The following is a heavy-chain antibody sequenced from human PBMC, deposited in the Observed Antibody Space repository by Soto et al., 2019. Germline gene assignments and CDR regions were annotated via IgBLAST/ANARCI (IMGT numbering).Heavy chain of an antibody. CDR2: INPNSGGT. D-gene: IGHD1-26*01. J-gene: IGHJ6*02. Sequence: ASVKVSCKASGYTFTGYYMHWVRQAPGQGLEWMGWINPNSGGTNYAQKFQGWVTMTRDTSISTAYMELSRLRSDDTAVYYCARVSIVDYYGMDVWGQGTTVTVSS. CDR1: GYTFTGYY. V-gene: IGHV1-2*04. CDR3: ARVSIVDYYGMDV.